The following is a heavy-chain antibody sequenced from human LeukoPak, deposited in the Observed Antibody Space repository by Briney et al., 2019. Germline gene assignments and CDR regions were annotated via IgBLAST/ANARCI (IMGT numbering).Heavy chain of an antibody. D-gene: IGHD4-23*01. V-gene: IGHV4-38-2*01. CDR2: IYYSGST. CDR3: ASLTMVVTPPDY. J-gene: IGHJ4*02. Sequence: SETLSLTCAVSGYSISSGYYWGWIRQPPGKGLEWIGSIYYSGSTYYNPSLKSRVTISVDTSKNQFSLKLSSVTAADTAVYYCASLTMVVTPPDYWGQGTLVTVSS. CDR1: GYSISSGYY.